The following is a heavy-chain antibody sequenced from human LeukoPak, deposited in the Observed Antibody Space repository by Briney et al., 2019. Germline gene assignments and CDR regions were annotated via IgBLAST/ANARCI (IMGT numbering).Heavy chain of an antibody. D-gene: IGHD3-22*01. J-gene: IGHJ4*02. CDR3: ARELHPTSYYYDSSGLDY. CDR1: GGTFSSYA. CDR2: IIPIFGTA. Sequence: ASVKVSCKASGGTFSSYAISWVRQAPGQGLEWMGGIIPIFGTANYAQKFQGRVTITADESTSTAYMELSSLRSEDTAVYYCARELHPTSYYYDSSGLDYWGRGTLVTVSS. V-gene: IGHV1-69*13.